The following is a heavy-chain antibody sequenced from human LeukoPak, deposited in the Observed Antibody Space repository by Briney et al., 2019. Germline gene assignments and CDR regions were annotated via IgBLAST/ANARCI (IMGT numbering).Heavy chain of an antibody. D-gene: IGHD3-16*01. CDR3: ARGWSRGGYYFDY. V-gene: IGHV3-21*06. Sequence: GGSRRLSCAASGFTFNNYNMNWDSQFPGKGLGWVSSISDSSSFIYYADSGKGRFTISRDNAKNSLYLQMNSLRAEDTAVYYCARGWSRGGYYFDYWGQGTLVTVSS. CDR2: ISDSSSFI. CDR1: GFTFNNYN. J-gene: IGHJ4*02.